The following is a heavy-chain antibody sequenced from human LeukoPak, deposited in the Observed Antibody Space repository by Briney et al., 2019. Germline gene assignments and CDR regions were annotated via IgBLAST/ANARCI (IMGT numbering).Heavy chain of an antibody. V-gene: IGHV1-8*02. CDR2: MNPNSGNT. D-gene: IGHD3-22*01. CDR3: ARLPIYDSSGYYSPPPNDY. Sequence: PGASVKVSCKASGYTFTSYDINWVRQATGQGLEWMGWMNPNSGNTGYAQKFQGRVTMTRNTSISTAYMELSSLRSEDTAVYYCARLPIYDSSGYYSPPPNDYWGQGTLVTVSS. J-gene: IGHJ4*02. CDR1: GYTFTSYD.